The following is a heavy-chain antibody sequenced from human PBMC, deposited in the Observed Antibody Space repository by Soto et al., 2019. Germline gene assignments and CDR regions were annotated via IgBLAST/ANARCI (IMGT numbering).Heavy chain of an antibody. CDR1: GGTFSSYA. CDR2: IIPIFGTA. CDR3: ARWAVRRAVAGNWFDP. J-gene: IGHJ5*02. Sequence: SVKVSCKASGGTFSSYAISWVRQAPGQGLEWMGGIIPIFGTANYAQKFQGRVTITAGESTSTAYMELSSLRSEDTAVYYCARWAVRRAVAGNWFDPWGQGTLVTVSS. D-gene: IGHD6-19*01. V-gene: IGHV1-69*13.